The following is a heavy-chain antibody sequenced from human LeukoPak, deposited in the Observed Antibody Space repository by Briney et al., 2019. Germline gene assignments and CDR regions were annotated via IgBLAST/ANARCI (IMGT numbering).Heavy chain of an antibody. V-gene: IGHV3-23*01. CDR3: VRDFEWSFDT. Sequence: GGSLRLSCAASGFTFSSSAMSWVRQAPGKGLEWVSTISGSGGSTYYADSVKGRFTISRDNSKNTLYLQMNSLRPEDTALYYCVRDFEWSFDTWDQGTLVTVSS. J-gene: IGHJ4*02. CDR2: ISGSGGST. CDR1: GFTFSSSA. D-gene: IGHD3-3*01.